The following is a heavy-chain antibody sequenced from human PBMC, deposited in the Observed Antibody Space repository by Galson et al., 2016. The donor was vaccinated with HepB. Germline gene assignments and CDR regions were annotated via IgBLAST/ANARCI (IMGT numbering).Heavy chain of an antibody. D-gene: IGHD3-22*01. CDR1: GFTFSSYS. Sequence: SLRLSCAASGFTFSSYSINWVRQAPGKGLGWISYISGSSSTTHYADSVKGRFTISRDNAKNSLYLQMHSLRDEDTAVYYCARTAGSDYDSRGYYYVKLDWYFDLWGRGTLVTVSS. V-gene: IGHV3-48*02. J-gene: IGHJ2*01. CDR3: ARTAGSDYDSRGYYYVKLDWYFDL. CDR2: ISGSSSTT.